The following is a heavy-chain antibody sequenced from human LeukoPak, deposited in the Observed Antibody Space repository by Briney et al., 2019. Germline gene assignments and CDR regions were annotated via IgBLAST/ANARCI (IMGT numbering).Heavy chain of an antibody. CDR1: GGSISSYY. V-gene: IGHV4-59*12. J-gene: IGHJ4*02. Sequence: SETLSLTCTVSGGSISSYYWSWIRQPPGKGLEWIGYIYYSGSTNYNPSLKSRVTISVDTSKNQFSLKLSSVTAADTAVYYCARVDWEGYSYGTTFDYWGQGTLVTVSS. CDR2: IYYSGST. CDR3: ARVDWEGYSYGTTFDY. D-gene: IGHD5-18*01.